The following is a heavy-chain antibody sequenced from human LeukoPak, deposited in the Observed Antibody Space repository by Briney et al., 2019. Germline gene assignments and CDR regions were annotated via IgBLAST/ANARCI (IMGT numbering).Heavy chain of an antibody. CDR1: GFTFSNAW. Sequence: GGSLRLSCAASGFTFSNAWMNWVRQAPGKGLEWVSSISGSSSDIYYADSVKGRFTISRDNAKNSLYLQMKSLRAEDTAVYYCARRGYHDYSGFDYWGQGTLVTVSS. V-gene: IGHV3-21*01. D-gene: IGHD1-26*01. CDR3: ARRGYHDYSGFDY. CDR2: ISGSSSDI. J-gene: IGHJ4*02.